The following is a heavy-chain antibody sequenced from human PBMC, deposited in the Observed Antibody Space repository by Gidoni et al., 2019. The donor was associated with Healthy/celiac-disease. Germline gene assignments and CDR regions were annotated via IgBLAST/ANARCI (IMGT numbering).Heavy chain of an antibody. Sequence: QVQLQQWGAGRVKPSETLSLTCAVYGGSFSGYYWSWIRQPPGKGLEWIGEINHSGSTNYNPSLKSRVTISVDTSKNQFSLKLSSVTAADTAVYYCARGLHGAVAYCGGDCYSRWFDPWGQGTLVTVSS. CDR1: GGSFSGYY. J-gene: IGHJ5*02. D-gene: IGHD2-21*02. CDR3: ARGLHGAVAYCGGDCYSRWFDP. CDR2: INHSGST. V-gene: IGHV4-34*01.